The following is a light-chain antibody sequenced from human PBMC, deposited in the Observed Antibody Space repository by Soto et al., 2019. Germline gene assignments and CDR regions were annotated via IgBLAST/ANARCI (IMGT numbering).Light chain of an antibody. V-gene: IGKV1-33*01. Sequence: DIQMTQSPSSLSASVGDRVTITCQASQDISNYLNWYKQKPGKAPKLLIYDASNLETGVPSRFSGSGSGTDFTCTISSLQPEDIATYYCQQYDNPIFTFGPGTKVDIK. CDR1: QDISNY. CDR2: DAS. J-gene: IGKJ3*01. CDR3: QQYDNPIFT.